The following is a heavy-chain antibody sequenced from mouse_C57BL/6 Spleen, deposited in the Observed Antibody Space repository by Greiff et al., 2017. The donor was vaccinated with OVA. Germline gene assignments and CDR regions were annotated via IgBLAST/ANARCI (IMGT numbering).Heavy chain of an antibody. Sequence: QVQLQQPGAELVKPGASVKLSCKASGYTFTSYWMHWVKQRPGQGLEWIGMIHPNSGSTNYNEKFKSKATLTVDKSSSTAYMQLSSLTSEASAVYYGARGGRVYAMDYWGRGTSVTVSS. CDR2: IHPNSGST. CDR1: GYTFTSYW. CDR3: ARGGRVYAMDY. J-gene: IGHJ4*01. V-gene: IGHV1-64*01.